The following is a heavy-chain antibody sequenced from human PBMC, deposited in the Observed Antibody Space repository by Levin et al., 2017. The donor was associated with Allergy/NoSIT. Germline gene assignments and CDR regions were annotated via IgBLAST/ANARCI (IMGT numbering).Heavy chain of an antibody. CDR1: GFTFRDYY. J-gene: IGHJ4*02. CDR3: ARGPLAAAAHS. V-gene: IGHV3-11*05. D-gene: IGHD6-13*01. Sequence: SCAASGFTFRDYYMSWIRQAPGKGLELVSYISGTSSAIIYADSVKGRFTISRDNAQNSLYLKMNSLRAEDTAVYFCARGPLAAAAHSWGQGTLVTVSS. CDR2: ISGTSSAI.